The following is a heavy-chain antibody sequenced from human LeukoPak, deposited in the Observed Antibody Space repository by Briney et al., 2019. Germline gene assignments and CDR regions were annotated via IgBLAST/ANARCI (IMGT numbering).Heavy chain of an antibody. Sequence: PGRSLRLSCAASGFTFSSYATHWVRQAPGKGLEWVAVISNDGSNSYYADSVKGRFTISRDNSQNTLFLQMNGLSAEDTAVYYCARSSYFSVVRGGVLCGFDYWGQGTLVTVSS. D-gene: IGHD3-10*01. J-gene: IGHJ4*02. CDR2: ISNDGSNS. CDR3: ARSSYFSVVRGGVLCGFDY. CDR1: GFTFSSYA. V-gene: IGHV3-30-3*01.